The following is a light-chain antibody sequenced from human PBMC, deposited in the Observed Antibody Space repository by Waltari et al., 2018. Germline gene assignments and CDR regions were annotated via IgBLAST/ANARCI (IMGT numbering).Light chain of an antibody. CDR1: RSNIGNNA. CDR3: ATWDNTLSGWV. Sequence: QSVLTQPPSVSEAPRQRVAISCSGSRSNIGNNAVNWYLQVPGKAPKLLIYYDDILPSGVSDRFSGSTSGTSASLAISGLQSEDEGDYYCATWDNTLSGWVFGGGTRLTVL. V-gene: IGLV1-36*01. CDR2: YDD. J-gene: IGLJ3*02.